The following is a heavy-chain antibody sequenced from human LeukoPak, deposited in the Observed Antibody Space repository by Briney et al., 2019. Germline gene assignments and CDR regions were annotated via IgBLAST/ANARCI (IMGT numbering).Heavy chain of an antibody. D-gene: IGHD5-18*01. V-gene: IGHV7-4-1*02. J-gene: IGHJ4*02. CDR2: SNTNTGKP. CDR1: GYTVTSYA. Sequence: ASVKVSCKASGYTVTSYAMHWVRQAPGQGVEWMGWSNTNTGKPKNAQGFTGRVVFSLGRSVSTADVQMRSLTAEGRAVYYCSSGREAIVAPSYWGQAPLLTLSS. CDR3: SSGREAIVAPSY.